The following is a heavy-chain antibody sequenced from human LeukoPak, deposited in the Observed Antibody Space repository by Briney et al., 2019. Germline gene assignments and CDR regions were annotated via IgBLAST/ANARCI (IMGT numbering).Heavy chain of an antibody. V-gene: IGHV1-58*02. J-gene: IGHJ6*03. CDR1: GFTFTSSA. CDR2: IVVGSGNT. Sequence: SVKVSCKASGFTFTSSAMQWVRQARGQRLEWIGWIVVGSGNTNYAQKLQERVTITRDMSTSTAYMELSSLRSEDTAVYYCAADLTTMVRGVTDCYMDVWGKGTTVTISS. CDR3: AADLTTMVRGVTDCYMDV. D-gene: IGHD3-10*01.